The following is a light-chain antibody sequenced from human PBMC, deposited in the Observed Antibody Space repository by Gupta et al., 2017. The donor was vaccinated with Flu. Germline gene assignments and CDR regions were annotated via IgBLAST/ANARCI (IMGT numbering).Light chain of an antibody. CDR1: SSDVGGYNY. Sequence: SVTISCTGSSSDVGGYNYVSWYQQHPGKSPKLMIYEVTKRPSGVPDRFAGSKSGNTASLTVSGLQAEDEADYYCSSYAATSSLLFGGGTKLTVL. J-gene: IGLJ3*02. V-gene: IGLV2-8*01. CDR3: SSYAATSSLL. CDR2: EVT.